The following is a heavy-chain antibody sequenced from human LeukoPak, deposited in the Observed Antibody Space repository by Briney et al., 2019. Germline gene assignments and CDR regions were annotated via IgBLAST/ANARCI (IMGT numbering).Heavy chain of an antibody. J-gene: IGHJ3*02. D-gene: IGHD3-10*01. Sequence: SETLSLTCTVSGGSISSSSYYWSWIRQPPGKGLEWIGEINHSGSTNYNPSLKSRVTISVDTSKNQFSLKLSSVTVADTAVYYCARGPWRGAFDIWGQGTMVTVSS. CDR2: INHSGST. CDR1: GGSISSSSYY. CDR3: ARGPWRGAFDI. V-gene: IGHV4-39*07.